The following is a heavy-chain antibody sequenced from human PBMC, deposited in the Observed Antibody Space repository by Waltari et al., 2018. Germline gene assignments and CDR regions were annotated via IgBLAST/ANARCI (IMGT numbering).Heavy chain of an antibody. CDR3: ARHPWGEGVVVPAPIYVDC. Sequence: EVQLVQSGAEVKEPGESLKISCKASGYNFRNYWIAWVRQMPGKGLEWMGIIYHDDFDIRYNPSFQGQVTISADKSISTAYLQWSSLKASDTAMYYCARHPWGEGVVVPAPIYVDCWGQGTLVTVSS. V-gene: IGHV5-51*01. CDR2: IYHDDFDI. D-gene: IGHD2-15*01. J-gene: IGHJ4*02. CDR1: GYNFRNYW.